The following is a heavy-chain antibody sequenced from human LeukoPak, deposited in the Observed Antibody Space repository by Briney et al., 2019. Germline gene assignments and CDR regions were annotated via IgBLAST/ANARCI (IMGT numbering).Heavy chain of an antibody. J-gene: IGHJ4*02. V-gene: IGHV3-23*01. Sequence: PGGSLRLSCAASEFTFSTYAMSWVRQAPGKGLEWVSSISGSGGSTYYADSVKGRFTVSRDNSKNTLYLQMNSLRAEDTAVYCCAKELWFVNSYYFDYWGQGTLVTVSS. D-gene: IGHD3-10*01. CDR1: EFTFSTYA. CDR2: ISGSGGST. CDR3: AKELWFVNSYYFDY.